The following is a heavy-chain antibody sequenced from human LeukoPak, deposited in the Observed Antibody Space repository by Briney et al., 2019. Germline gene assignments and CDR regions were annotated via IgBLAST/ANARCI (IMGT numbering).Heavy chain of an antibody. J-gene: IGHJ4*02. V-gene: IGHV4-30-2*01. CDR2: IYHSGST. D-gene: IGHD6-13*01. CDR3: ARVTTAWYVIGY. Sequence: PSETLSLTCAVSGGSISSGGYSWSWIRQPPGKGLEWIGYIYHSGSTYYNPSLKSRVTISVDTSKNQFSLRLSSVTAADSAIYYCARVTTAWYVIGYWGQGALVTVSS. CDR1: GGSISSGGYS.